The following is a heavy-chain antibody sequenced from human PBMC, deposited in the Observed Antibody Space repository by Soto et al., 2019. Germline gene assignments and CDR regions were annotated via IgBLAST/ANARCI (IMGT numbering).Heavy chain of an antibody. V-gene: IGHV3-30*18. D-gene: IGHD3-10*01. J-gene: IGHJ6*02. CDR2: ISYDGSNK. Sequence: GGSLRLSCAASGFTFSSYGMHWVRQAPGKGLEWVAVISYDGSNKYYADSVKGRFTISRDNSKNTLYLQMNSLRAEDTAVYYCAKDLKSGAYYYYGMDVRGQGTTVTVSS. CDR1: GFTFSSYG. CDR3: AKDLKSGAYYYYGMDV.